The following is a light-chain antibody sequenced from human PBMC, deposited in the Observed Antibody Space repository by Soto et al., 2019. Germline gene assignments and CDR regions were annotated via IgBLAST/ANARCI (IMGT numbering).Light chain of an antibody. Sequence: QAVVTQPPSVTGTPGQRVTISCSGSSSNIGSNPVNWYQQLPGTAPKVLIYSDSQRPSGVPDRFSGSKSGTSASLAISGLQSEDEADYYCAAWDGSLNAVEFGGGTKLTVL. CDR2: SDS. CDR1: SSNIGSNP. J-gene: IGLJ2*01. V-gene: IGLV1-44*01. CDR3: AAWDGSLNAVE.